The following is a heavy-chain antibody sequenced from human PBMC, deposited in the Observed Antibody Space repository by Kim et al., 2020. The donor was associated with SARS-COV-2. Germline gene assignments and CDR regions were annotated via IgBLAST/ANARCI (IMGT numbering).Heavy chain of an antibody. CDR3: ARDPSLRWPTPFDY. J-gene: IGHJ4*02. D-gene: IGHD4-17*01. V-gene: IGHV3-48*04. CDR2: ISSSSSTI. CDR1: GFTFSSYS. Sequence: GGSLRLSCAASGFTFSSYSMNWVRQAPGKGLEWVSYISSSSSTIYYADSVKGRFTISRDNAKNSLYLQMNSLRAEDTAVYYCARDPSLRWPTPFDYWGQGTLVTVSS.